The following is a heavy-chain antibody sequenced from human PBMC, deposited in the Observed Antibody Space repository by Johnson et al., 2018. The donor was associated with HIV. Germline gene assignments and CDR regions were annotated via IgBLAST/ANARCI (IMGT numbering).Heavy chain of an antibody. CDR1: GFTVSSNY. CDR3: AKAGCSTSCYDHDAFDI. D-gene: IGHD2-2*01. J-gene: IGHJ3*02. Sequence: VQLVESGGGLVQPGGSLRLSCAASGFTVSSNYMSWVRQAPGKGLEWVSVIYSGGSTYYADSVKGRFTISRDNSKNTLYLQMNSLRAEDTAVYYCAKAGCSTSCYDHDAFDIWGQGTMVTVSS. V-gene: IGHV3-66*01. CDR2: IYSGGST.